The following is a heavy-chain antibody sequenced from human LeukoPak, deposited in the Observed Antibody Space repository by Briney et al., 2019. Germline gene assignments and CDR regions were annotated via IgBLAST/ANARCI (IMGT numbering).Heavy chain of an antibody. J-gene: IGHJ4*02. D-gene: IGHD6-19*01. Sequence: PGGSLRLSCAVCGFSVSIFGVSGVRQAPGKGLEWSSAISVDGEITWYADSVKGRFIISRDSSKNTLYLRLSSLRAEDTAIYYCAQGYSSGWYPNWGQGSLVSVSS. V-gene: IGHV3-23*01. CDR1: GFSVSIFG. CDR3: AQGYSSGWYPN. CDR2: ISVDGEIT.